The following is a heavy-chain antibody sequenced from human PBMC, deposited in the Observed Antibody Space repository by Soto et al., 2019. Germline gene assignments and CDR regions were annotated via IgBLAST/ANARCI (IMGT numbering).Heavy chain of an antibody. CDR1: GGTFSSYA. CDR3: ARDLDSSSSADY. D-gene: IGHD6-6*01. V-gene: IGHV1-69*13. Sequence: SVKVSCKASGGTFSSYAISWVRQAPGQGLEWMGGIIPIFGTANYAQKFQGRVTITADESTSTAYMELSSLRSEDTAVYYCARDLDSSSSADYWGHGTLVTVSS. CDR2: IIPIFGTA. J-gene: IGHJ4*01.